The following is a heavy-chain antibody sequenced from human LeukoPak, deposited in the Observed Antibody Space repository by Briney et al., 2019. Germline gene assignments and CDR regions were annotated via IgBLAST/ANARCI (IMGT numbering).Heavy chain of an antibody. CDR1: GFTFSSYA. CDR2: ISSNGGST. D-gene: IGHD4-17*01. V-gene: IGHV3-64*01. Sequence: GGSLRLSCAASGFTFSSYAMSWVRQAPGKGLEYVSAISSNGGSTYYANSVKGRFTISRDNSKNTLYLQMGSLRAEDMAVYYCARDSIRGTTVTEDAFDIWGQGTMVTVSS. J-gene: IGHJ3*02. CDR3: ARDSIRGTTVTEDAFDI.